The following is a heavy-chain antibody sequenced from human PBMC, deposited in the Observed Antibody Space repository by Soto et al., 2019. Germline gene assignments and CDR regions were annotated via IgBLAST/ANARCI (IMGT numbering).Heavy chain of an antibody. CDR1: GFTFSRYA. J-gene: IGHJ4*02. V-gene: IGHV3-23*01. CDR3: AKVGDPTTYYFHFNY. Sequence: PGGSLRLSCEVSGFTFSRYAMSWVRQAPGKGLEWVSAVTGRGESTFYADSVKGRFTISRDNSKNSLYLQMNGLRDEDTAMYYCAKVGDPTTYYFHFNYWGQGTQVTVYS. D-gene: IGHD3-22*01. CDR2: VTGRGEST.